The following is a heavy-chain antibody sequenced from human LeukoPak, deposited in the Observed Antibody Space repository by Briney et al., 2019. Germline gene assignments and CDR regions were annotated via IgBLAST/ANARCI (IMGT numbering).Heavy chain of an antibody. V-gene: IGHV1-18*01. Sequence: ASVKVSCKASGGTFSSYAISWVRQAPGQGLEWMGWISAYNGNTNYAQKLQGRVTMTTDTSTSTAYMELRSLRSDDTAVYYCARVSYYGSGSESYFDYWGQGTLVTVSS. CDR2: ISAYNGNT. CDR3: ARVSYYGSGSESYFDY. J-gene: IGHJ4*02. CDR1: GGTFSSYA. D-gene: IGHD3-10*01.